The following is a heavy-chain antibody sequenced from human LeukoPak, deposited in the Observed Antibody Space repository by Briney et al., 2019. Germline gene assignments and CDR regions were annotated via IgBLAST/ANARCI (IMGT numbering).Heavy chain of an antibody. J-gene: IGHJ3*02. CDR2: ISSSSSYT. CDR1: GFTFSDYY. V-gene: IGHV3-11*06. CDR3: ARDGESVVAATGGAFDI. Sequence: GGSLRLSCAASGFTFSDYYTSWIRQAPGKGLEWVSYISSSSSYTNYADSVKGRFTISRDNAKNSLYLQMNSLRAEDTAVYYCARDGESVVAATGGAFDIWGQGTMVTVSS. D-gene: IGHD2-15*01.